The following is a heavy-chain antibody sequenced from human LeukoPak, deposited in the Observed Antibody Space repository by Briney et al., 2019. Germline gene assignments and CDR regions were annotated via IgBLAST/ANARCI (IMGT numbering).Heavy chain of an antibody. CDR1: GGSISSYY. D-gene: IGHD2-15*01. V-gene: IGHV4-59*01. Sequence: SETLSLTCTVSGGSISSYYWSWIRQPPGKGLEWIGYIYYSGSTNYNPSLKSRVTISVDTSKNQFPLKLSSVTAADTAVYYCARVYCSGGSCYVDYWGQGTLVTVSS. CDR3: ARVYCSGGSCYVDY. J-gene: IGHJ4*02. CDR2: IYYSGST.